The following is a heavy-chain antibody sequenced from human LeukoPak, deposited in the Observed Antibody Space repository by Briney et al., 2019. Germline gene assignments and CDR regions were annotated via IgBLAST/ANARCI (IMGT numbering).Heavy chain of an antibody. Sequence: GGSLRLSCAASGFTFSSYWMNWVRQAPGKGLEWVANIKQDGSEKYYVDSVKGRLTISRDNAKNSLYLQMNSLRAEDTAVYYCARDDSGGDYFDYWGQGTLVTVSS. CDR1: GFTFSSYW. CDR2: IKQDGSEK. V-gene: IGHV3-7*01. D-gene: IGHD3-16*01. CDR3: ARDDSGGDYFDY. J-gene: IGHJ4*02.